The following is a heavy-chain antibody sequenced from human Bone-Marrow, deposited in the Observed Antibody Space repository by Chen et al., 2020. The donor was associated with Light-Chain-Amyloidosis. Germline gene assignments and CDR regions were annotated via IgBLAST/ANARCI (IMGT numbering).Heavy chain of an antibody. CDR2: ISTDGSS. CDR1: GFTFNSYW. V-gene: IGHV3-74*01. CDR3: ARARTPTLLDN. D-gene: IGHD2-21*02. J-gene: IGHJ4*02. Sequence: EVQLVESGGGLVQPGGSLRLSCAASGFTFNSYWMHWVRQAPGKGLVCVSRISTDGSSSYAVSVKGRFTLSRDNAKNTLFLQMNSLTAEDTAVYYCARARTPTLLDNLGQGTLVTVSS.